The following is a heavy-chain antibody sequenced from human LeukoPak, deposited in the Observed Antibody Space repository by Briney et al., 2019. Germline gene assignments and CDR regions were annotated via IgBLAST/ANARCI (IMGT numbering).Heavy chain of an antibody. Sequence: ASEKVSCKASGYTFTSYDINWVRQATGQGLEWMGWMNPNSGNTGYAQKFQGRVTMTRNTSISTAYMELSSLRSEDTAVYYCASGLRSLGYCTNGVCLYYFDYWGQGTLVTVSS. J-gene: IGHJ4*02. CDR2: MNPNSGNT. CDR3: ASGLRSLGYCTNGVCLYYFDY. V-gene: IGHV1-8*01. D-gene: IGHD2-8*01. CDR1: GYTFTSYD.